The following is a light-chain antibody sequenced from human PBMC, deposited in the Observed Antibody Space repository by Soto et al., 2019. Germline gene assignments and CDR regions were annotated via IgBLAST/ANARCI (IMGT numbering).Light chain of an antibody. Sequence: EIVLTQSPGTLSLSPGQRATLSCRASRSVSSTYLAWYQRKPGQPPRLLICGAFTRATAIPDRLSGSGSGTDFTLSISSLQSEDSAVYYCHQYNSWPRGTFGPGTKVEIK. CDR3: HQYNSWPRGT. J-gene: IGKJ3*01. V-gene: IGKV3-20*01. CDR2: GAF. CDR1: RSVSSTY.